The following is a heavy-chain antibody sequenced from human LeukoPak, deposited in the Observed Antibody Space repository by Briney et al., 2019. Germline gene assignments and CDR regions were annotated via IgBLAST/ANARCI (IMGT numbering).Heavy chain of an antibody. J-gene: IGHJ3*02. CDR3: AIMNTVWNAFDI. D-gene: IGHD1-1*01. V-gene: IGHV4-59*01. CDR1: GASISTYS. Sequence: PSETLSLTCTVSGASISTYSWSWIRQPPGKGLECIGYIYYSGSTNYNPSLKSRVTISVDTSKNQFSLKLSSVTAADTAVYYCAIMNTVWNAFDIWGQGTMVTVSS. CDR2: IYYSGST.